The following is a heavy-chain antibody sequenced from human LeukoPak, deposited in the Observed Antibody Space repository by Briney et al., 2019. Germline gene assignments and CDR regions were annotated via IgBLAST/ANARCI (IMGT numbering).Heavy chain of an antibody. J-gene: IGHJ4*02. Sequence: GRSLRLSCAASGFTFSGYGFHWVRQVPGKGLEWVAVIWYDGSKKYYADSVKGRFTISRDDSKNTVYLQMNSLRAEDTAVYYCATDGGHFDSGTSFFNYWGQGTLVIVSS. CDR3: ATDGGHFDSGTSFFNY. D-gene: IGHD3-10*01. CDR2: IWYDGSKK. CDR1: GFTFSGYG. V-gene: IGHV3-33*01.